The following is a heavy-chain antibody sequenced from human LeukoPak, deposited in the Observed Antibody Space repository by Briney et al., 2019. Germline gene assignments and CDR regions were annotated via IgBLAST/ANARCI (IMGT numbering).Heavy chain of an antibody. CDR2: IYYSGST. J-gene: IGHJ6*03. CDR3: ASELRFLDLGDYYYMDV. D-gene: IGHD3-3*01. Sequence: SETLSLTCTVSGGSISSYYWSWIRQPPGKGLEWIGYIYYSGSTNYNPSLTGRVTISVDTSKNQFSLKLSSVTAADTAVYYCASELRFLDLGDYYYMDVWGKGITVTVSS. CDR1: GGSISSYY. V-gene: IGHV4-59*08.